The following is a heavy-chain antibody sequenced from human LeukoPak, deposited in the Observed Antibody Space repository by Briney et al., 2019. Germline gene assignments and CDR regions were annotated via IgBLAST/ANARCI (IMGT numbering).Heavy chain of an antibody. CDR2: FVPEDAET. Sequence: GASVKVSCKLSGYTGIELSMNWVRQAPGKGLEWLGGFVPEDAETVYAQKFQGRVTMTEDTSTDTAYMELSRLTSEDTAVYYCATHTTVGVVTYGFPIWGRGTLVTVSS. J-gene: IGHJ3*02. CDR1: GYTGIELS. CDR3: ATHTTVGVVTYGFPI. V-gene: IGHV1-24*01. D-gene: IGHD3-3*01.